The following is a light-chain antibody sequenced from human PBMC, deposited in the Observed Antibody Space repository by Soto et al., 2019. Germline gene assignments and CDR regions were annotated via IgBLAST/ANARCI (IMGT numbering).Light chain of an antibody. CDR2: DAS. J-gene: IGKJ5*01. CDR1: QSVSSY. CDR3: QQRSNCPPST. V-gene: IGKV3-11*01. Sequence: EIVLTQSPATLSLSPGERATLSCRASQSVSSYLAWYQQKPGQAPSLLIYDASNRATGIPARFSGSGSGTDFTLTIRRLEPQDFAVYYCQQRSNCPPSTFGQGTRLEIK.